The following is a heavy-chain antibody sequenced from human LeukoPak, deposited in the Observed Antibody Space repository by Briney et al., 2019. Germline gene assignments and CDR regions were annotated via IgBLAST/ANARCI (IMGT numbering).Heavy chain of an antibody. J-gene: IGHJ4*02. D-gene: IGHD6-19*01. CDR3: AKEQWQKPDY. CDR2: ISGSGGST. Sequence: HPGGSLRLSCAASGFTVGSNYMSWVRQAPGKGLEWVSAISGSGGSTYYADSVKGRFTISRDNSKSTLYLQMNSLRAEDTAVYYCAKEQWQKPDYWGQGTLVTVSS. CDR1: GFTVGSNY. V-gene: IGHV3-23*01.